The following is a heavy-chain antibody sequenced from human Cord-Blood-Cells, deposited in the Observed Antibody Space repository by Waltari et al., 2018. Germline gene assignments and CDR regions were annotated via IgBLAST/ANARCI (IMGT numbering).Heavy chain of an antibody. V-gene: IGHV3-74*01. D-gene: IGHD2-21*01. CDR2: INREGSST. CDR3: ARPARTIKGAFDI. Sequence: EVQLVESGGGLVQPGGSLRLSCAASGFPFSSYWMHWVRQAPGKGVVWVSRINREGSSTSYADSVKGRFTISRDNAKNTLYLQMNSLRAEDTAVYYCARPARTIKGAFDIWGQGTMVTVSS. CDR1: GFPFSSYW. J-gene: IGHJ3*02.